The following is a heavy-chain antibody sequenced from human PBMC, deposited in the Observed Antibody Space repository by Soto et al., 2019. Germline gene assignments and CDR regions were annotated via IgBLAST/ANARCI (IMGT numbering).Heavy chain of an antibody. CDR3: ARDPRGNSAYFDY. CDR2: IIPIFGTA. CDR1: GGTFSNYA. J-gene: IGHJ4*02. D-gene: IGHD2-21*02. Sequence: GASVKVSCKASGGTFSNYAISWVRQAPGQGLEWMGGIIPIFGTANYAQKFQGRVTITADESTSTAYMELSSLRSEDTAVYYCARDPRGNSAYFDYWGQGTLVTASS. V-gene: IGHV1-69*13.